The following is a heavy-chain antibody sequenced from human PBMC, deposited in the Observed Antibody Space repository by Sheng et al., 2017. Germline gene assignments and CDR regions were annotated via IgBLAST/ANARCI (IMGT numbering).Heavy chain of an antibody. Sequence: EVLLVESGGVLVQPGGSLRLSCAASGFTFSDFEINWVRQAPGKGLEWVSYISSRGTTIYYADSVKGRFTISRDNAKNSLYLQMHSLRVEDTAVYYCARVSAVRLFPFDSWGQGTLVTVSS. CDR2: ISSRGTTI. J-gene: IGHJ4*02. V-gene: IGHV3-48*03. CDR3: ARVSAVRLFPFDS. D-gene: IGHD3-10*01. CDR1: GFTFSDFE.